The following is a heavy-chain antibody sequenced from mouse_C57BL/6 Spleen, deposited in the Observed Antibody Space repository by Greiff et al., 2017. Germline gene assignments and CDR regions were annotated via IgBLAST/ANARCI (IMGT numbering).Heavy chain of an antibody. D-gene: IGHD3-2*02. CDR2: IYPGDGDT. V-gene: IGHV1-82*01. Sequence: QVQLKQSGPELVKPGASVKISCKASGYAFSSSWMNWVKQRPGKGLEWIGRIYPGDGDTNYNGKFKGKATLTADKSSSTAYMQLSSLTSEDSAVYFCAREDSSGYLGNFDYWGQGTTLTVSS. CDR3: AREDSSGYLGNFDY. CDR1: GYAFSSSW. J-gene: IGHJ2*01.